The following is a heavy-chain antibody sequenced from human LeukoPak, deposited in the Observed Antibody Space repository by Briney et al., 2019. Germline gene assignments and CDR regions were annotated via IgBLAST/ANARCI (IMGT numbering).Heavy chain of an antibody. CDR3: ARGSSSWGLARIYLGYYYYYMDV. D-gene: IGHD6-6*01. CDR2: IYYSGST. V-gene: IGHV4-59*01. Sequence: SETLSLTCTVSGGSISSYYWSWIRQPPGKGLEWIGYIYYSGSTNYNPSLKSRVTISVDTSKNQFSLKLSSVTAADTAVYYCARGSSSWGLARIYLGYYYYYMDVWGKGTTVTVSS. CDR1: GGSISSYY. J-gene: IGHJ6*03.